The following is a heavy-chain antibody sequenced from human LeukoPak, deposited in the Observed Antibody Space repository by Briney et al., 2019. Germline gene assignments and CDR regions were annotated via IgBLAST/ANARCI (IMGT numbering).Heavy chain of an antibody. Sequence: PSETLSLTCTVSGGSISSYYWSWIRQPPGKGLEWIGDIYYSGSTNYNPSLKSRVTISVDTSKNQFSLKLSSVTAADTAAYYCARGRIAVAGTKNYFDYWGQGTLVTVSS. V-gene: IGHV4-59*01. CDR1: GGSISSYY. CDR3: ARGRIAVAGTKNYFDY. D-gene: IGHD6-19*01. J-gene: IGHJ4*02. CDR2: IYYSGST.